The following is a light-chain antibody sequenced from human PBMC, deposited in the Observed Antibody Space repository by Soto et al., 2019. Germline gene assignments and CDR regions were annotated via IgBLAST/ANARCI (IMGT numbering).Light chain of an antibody. CDR2: GAS. V-gene: IGKV3-20*01. J-gene: IGKJ5*01. CDR1: QSVSSNN. Sequence: EIVLTQSPGTLSLSPGETATLSCRASQSVSSNNLAWYHQKAGQTPRLLIYGASSRATGIPDRFSGSGSGTDFTLTINRLEHEDFAVYYCQQYDNSITFGQGTRLEIE. CDR3: QQYDNSIT.